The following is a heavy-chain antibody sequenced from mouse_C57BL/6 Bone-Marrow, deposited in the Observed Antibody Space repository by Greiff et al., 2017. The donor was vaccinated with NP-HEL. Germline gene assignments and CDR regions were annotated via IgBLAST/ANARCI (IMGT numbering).Heavy chain of an antibody. V-gene: IGHV1-80*01. CDR2: IYPGDGAT. J-gene: IGHJ2*01. CDR1: GYAFSSYW. Sequence: QVQLQQSGAELVKPGASVKISCKASGYAFSSYWMNWVKQRPGQGLGWIGQIYPGDGATNYNGQFKGKATLTADKSSSTAYMQLSSLTSEDSAFYSCARNYYYGSSYDYWGQGTALTVSS. D-gene: IGHD1-1*01. CDR3: ARNYYYGSSYDY.